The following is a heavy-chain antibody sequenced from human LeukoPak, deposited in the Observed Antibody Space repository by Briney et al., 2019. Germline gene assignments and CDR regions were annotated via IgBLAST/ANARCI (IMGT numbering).Heavy chain of an antibody. CDR1: GGSISSYY. CDR3: AKTPNSGYDLLNALDI. D-gene: IGHD5-12*01. V-gene: IGHV3-23*01. CDR2: ISGSGGST. Sequence: LSLTCTVSGGSISSYYWSWVGQAPGKGLEWVSAISGSGGSTYYADSVKGRFTISRDNSKNTLYLQMNSLRAEDTAVYYCAKTPNSGYDLLNALDIWGQGTMVTVSS. J-gene: IGHJ3*02.